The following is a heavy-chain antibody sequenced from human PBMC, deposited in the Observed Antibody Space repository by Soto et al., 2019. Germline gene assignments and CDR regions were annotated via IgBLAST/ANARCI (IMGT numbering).Heavy chain of an antibody. CDR1: GYTFTSYG. V-gene: IGHV1-18*04. CDR3: ARVPVATAMALYYYYGMDV. D-gene: IGHD5-18*01. Sequence: ASVKVSCKASGYTFTSYGISWVRQAPGQGLEWMGWISAYNGNTNYAQKLQGRVTMTTDTSTSTAYMELRSLRSDDTAVYYCARVPVATAMALYYYYGMDVWGQGTTVTVS. J-gene: IGHJ6*02. CDR2: ISAYNGNT.